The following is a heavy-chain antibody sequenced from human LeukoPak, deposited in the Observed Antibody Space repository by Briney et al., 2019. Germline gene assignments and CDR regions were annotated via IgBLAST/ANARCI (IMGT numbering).Heavy chain of an antibody. D-gene: IGHD3-16*01. J-gene: IGHJ5*02. CDR2: IYYSGST. CDR3: ARRGGGWFDP. Sequence: SETLSLTCTVSGGSISSSSYYWGWIRQPPGKGLEWIGSIYYSGSTYYNPSLKSRVTISVDTSKNQFSLKLSSVTAADTAVYFCARRGGGWFDPWGQGTLVTVSS. CDR1: GGSISSSSYY. V-gene: IGHV4-39*01.